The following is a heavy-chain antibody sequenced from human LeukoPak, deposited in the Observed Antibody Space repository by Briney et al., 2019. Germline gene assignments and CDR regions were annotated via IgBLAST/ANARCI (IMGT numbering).Heavy chain of an antibody. D-gene: IGHD1-1*01. CDR3: AKGMERRHYYYCYGTDV. Sequence: ASVKASCKASGYTFASYGISWVRQAPGQGLEWMGWISAYNGNANYAQKRQGRVTMTPDTSTSTGYMELRSLRSDDPAVYYCAKGMERRHYYYCYGTDVWGQGTTVTVSS. V-gene: IGHV1-18*01. J-gene: IGHJ6*02. CDR1: GYTFASYG. CDR2: ISAYNGNA.